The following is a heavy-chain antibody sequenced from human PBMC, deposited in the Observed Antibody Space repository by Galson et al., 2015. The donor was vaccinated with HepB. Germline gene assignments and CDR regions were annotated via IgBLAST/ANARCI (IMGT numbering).Heavy chain of an antibody. Sequence: SLRLSCAASGSSLSNYDMSWVRQAPGKGLEWVSLLSGSGVSTYYADSVKGRFTISRDSSKNTLFLQMNTLRAEDTAVYFCAKTSKWPRSYYYYYMDVWGKGTTVIVSS. J-gene: IGHJ6*03. CDR3: AKTSKWPRSYYYYYMDV. D-gene: IGHD5-12*01. CDR2: LSGSGVST. CDR1: GSSLSNYD. V-gene: IGHV3-23*01.